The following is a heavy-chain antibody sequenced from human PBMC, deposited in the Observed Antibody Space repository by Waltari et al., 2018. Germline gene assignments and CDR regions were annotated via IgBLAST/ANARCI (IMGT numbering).Heavy chain of an antibody. CDR3: ARLEANIVVVPAAIRGWFDP. D-gene: IGHD2-2*01. V-gene: IGHV4-59*08. Sequence: QVQLQESGPGLVKPSETLSLTCTVSGGPISRYYWSWIRHPPGKGLAWIGYIYYSGSTNYNPSLKSRVTISVDTSKNQFSLKLSSVTAADTAVYYCARLEANIVVVPAAIRGWFDPWGQGTLVTVSS. CDR1: GGPISRYY. CDR2: IYYSGST. J-gene: IGHJ5*02.